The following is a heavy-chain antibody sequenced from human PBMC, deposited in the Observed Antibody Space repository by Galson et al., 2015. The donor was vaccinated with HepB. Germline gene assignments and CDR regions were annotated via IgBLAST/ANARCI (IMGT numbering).Heavy chain of an antibody. CDR3: AKDVGQGGGSYFDY. CDR2: ISGSGGST. Sequence: SLRLSCAASGFTFSSDAMSWVRPAPGKGLEWVSAISGSGGSTYYADSVKGWFTISRDNSKNTLYLQMNSLRAEDTAVYYCAKDVGQGGGSYFDYWGQGTLVTVSS. CDR1: GFTFSSDA. D-gene: IGHD1-26*01. J-gene: IGHJ4*02. V-gene: IGHV3-23*01.